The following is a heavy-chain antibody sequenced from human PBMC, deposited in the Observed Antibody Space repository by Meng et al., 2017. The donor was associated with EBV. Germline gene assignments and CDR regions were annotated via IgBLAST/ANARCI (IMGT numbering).Heavy chain of an antibody. CDR2: INVGVGYT. CDR3: VRGPPVGVPGPGDY. Sequence: QGHLVQSGAEVKNPGASVKVSCKASVYAFTSYILHWVRQAPGQRLEWMGWINVGVGYTKYSQKFQGRVTISSDTSATTGYMELSSLRSEDTAVYYCVRGPPVGVPGPGDYWGQGTLVTVSS. J-gene: IGHJ4*02. CDR1: VYAFTSYI. V-gene: IGHV1-3*01. D-gene: IGHD2-21*01.